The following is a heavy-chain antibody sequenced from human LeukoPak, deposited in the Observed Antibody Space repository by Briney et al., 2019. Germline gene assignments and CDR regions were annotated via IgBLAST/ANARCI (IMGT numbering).Heavy chain of an antibody. V-gene: IGHV5-51*01. Sequence: KHGESLKISCKGSGYSFTSYWIGWVRQMPGKGLEWMGIIYPGDSDTRYSPSFQGQVTISADKSISTAYLQWSSLKASDTAMYYCARHGRSYYDINARYFDYWGQGTLVTVSS. CDR3: ARHGRSYYDINARYFDY. J-gene: IGHJ4*02. CDR1: GYSFTSYW. D-gene: IGHD3-22*01. CDR2: IYPGDSDT.